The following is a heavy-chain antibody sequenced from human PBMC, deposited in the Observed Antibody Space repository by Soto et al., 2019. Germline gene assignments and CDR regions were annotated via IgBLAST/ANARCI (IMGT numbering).Heavy chain of an antibody. D-gene: IGHD2-2*01. CDR2: IWYDGSNK. Sequence: GGSLRLSCAASGFTFSNYGMHWARQAPGKGLEWVAIIWYDGSNKYYADSVKGRFTISRDNSKNTLYLQMNSLRAEDTAVYYCARGSRMREVVTNFYYYGMDVWGQGTTVTVSS. CDR3: ARGSRMREVVTNFYYYGMDV. CDR1: GFTFSNYG. J-gene: IGHJ6*02. V-gene: IGHV3-33*01.